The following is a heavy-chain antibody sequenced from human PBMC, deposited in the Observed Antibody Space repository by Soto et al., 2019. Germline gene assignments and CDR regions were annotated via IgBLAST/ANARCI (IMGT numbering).Heavy chain of an antibody. Sequence: TSETLSLTCTVSGGSISSYYWSWIRQPPGKGLEWIGYIYNSGSTDYNPSLKSRVTISVGTSKNQFSLKLNSVTAADTAVYYCARDLSTDSWYYFDFWGPGTLVTVSS. CDR2: IYNSGST. D-gene: IGHD6-13*01. CDR1: GGSISSYY. J-gene: IGHJ4*02. CDR3: ARDLSTDSWYYFDF. V-gene: IGHV4-59*01.